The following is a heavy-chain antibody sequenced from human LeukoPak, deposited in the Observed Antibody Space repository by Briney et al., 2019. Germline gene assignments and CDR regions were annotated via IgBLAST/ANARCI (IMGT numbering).Heavy chain of an antibody. Sequence: GGSLRLSCAASRFTFSSFSMHWVRQAPGKGLEWVAVMSYDGSNKNYADSVKDRFTISRDSSKNTLYLQMNSLRAEDTALYYCAKGYSGYCTINNCYPPDDWGQGTLVTVSS. CDR3: AKGYSGYCTINNCYPPDD. CDR2: MSYDGSNK. D-gene: IGHD2-2*01. J-gene: IGHJ4*02. CDR1: RFTFSSFS. V-gene: IGHV3-30-3*01.